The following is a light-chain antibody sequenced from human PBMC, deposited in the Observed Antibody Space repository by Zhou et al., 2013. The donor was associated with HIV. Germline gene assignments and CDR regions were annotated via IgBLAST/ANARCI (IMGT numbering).Light chain of an antibody. V-gene: IGKV3-15*01. J-gene: IGKJ1*01. CDR1: QSVGSN. Sequence: EIGMTQSPDTLSVSPGETATLSCRASQSVGSNLAWYRHKPGQAPSLLIYDASTRASDIPGRFSGSGSGTEFTLTISSLQSEDFALYYCQQYNNWPQTFGQGTKVEIK. CDR3: QQYNNWPQT. CDR2: DAS.